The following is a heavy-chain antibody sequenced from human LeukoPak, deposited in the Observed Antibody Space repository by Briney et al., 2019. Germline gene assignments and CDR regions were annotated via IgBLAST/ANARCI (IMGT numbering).Heavy chain of an antibody. J-gene: IGHJ4*02. V-gene: IGHV3-30*02. CDR2: IRYDGSNK. D-gene: IGHD3-16*02. CDR1: GFTFSSYG. Sequence: PGGSLRLSCAASGFTFSSYGMHWVRPAPGKGLEWVAFIRYDGSNKYYADSVKGRFTISRDNSKNTLYLQMNSLRAEDTAVYYCAKDDRRFGGVIPTTAPEYWGQGPLVSVSS. CDR3: AKDDRRFGGVIPTTAPEY.